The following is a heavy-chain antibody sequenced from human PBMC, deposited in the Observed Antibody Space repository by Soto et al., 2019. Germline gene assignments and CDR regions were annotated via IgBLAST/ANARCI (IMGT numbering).Heavy chain of an antibody. D-gene: IGHD2-21*02. Sequence: PSETLSLTCTVSGGSMGSYFYNWIRQPAGKGLEWIGRIHTIGNTNYNPSLKSRITISLDTSKSQLSLKLTSVTAADTAIYYCARGPVVTPFVDYWGQGTLVTVSS. CDR2: IHTIGNT. CDR3: ARGPVVTPFVDY. V-gene: IGHV4-4*07. J-gene: IGHJ4*02. CDR1: GGSMGSYF.